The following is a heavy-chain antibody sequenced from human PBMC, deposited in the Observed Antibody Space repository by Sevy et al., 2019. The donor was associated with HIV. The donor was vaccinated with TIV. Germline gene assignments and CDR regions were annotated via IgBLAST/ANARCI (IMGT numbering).Heavy chain of an antibody. V-gene: IGHV1-18*01. D-gene: IGHD2-15*01. Sequence: ASVKVSCKISGYTISSYRITWVRQAPGQGLECMGWISPHNGDTNYAQKLQGRVTMITDTSTTTAYMELRNLRSDDTAVYYCARAYCSGGRCYSLAYWGQGTLVTVSS. J-gene: IGHJ4*01. CDR1: GYTISSYR. CDR3: ARAYCSGGRCYSLAY. CDR2: ISPHNGDT.